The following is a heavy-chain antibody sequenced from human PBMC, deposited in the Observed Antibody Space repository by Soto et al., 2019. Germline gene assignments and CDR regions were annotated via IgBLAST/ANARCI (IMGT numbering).Heavy chain of an antibody. V-gene: IGHV4-4*02. CDR2: IYESGMT. CDR3: AGGAWHGLEYYMDV. CDR1: SGSISRSNW. Sequence: QVQLQESGPGLVKPSGTLSLTCAVFSGSISRSNWWSWVRQPPGKGLEWIGEIYESGMTNYNPSLESRVTISVDRSKNQFSLNLISMTAADTAVYYCAGGAWHGLEYYMDVWGKGTTVTVSS. D-gene: IGHD6-6*01. J-gene: IGHJ6*03.